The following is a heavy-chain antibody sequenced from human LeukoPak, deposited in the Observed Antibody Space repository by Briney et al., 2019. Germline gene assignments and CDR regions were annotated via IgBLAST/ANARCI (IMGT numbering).Heavy chain of an antibody. CDR2: INHSGST. CDR1: GGSFSGYY. Sequence: SETLSLTCAVYGGSFSGYYWSWLRQPPGKGLEWIGEINHSGSTNYNPSLKGRVTISVDTSKNQFSLKLSSVTAADTAVYYCARHKRWLQSVYFQDWGQGTLVTVSS. J-gene: IGHJ1*01. D-gene: IGHD5-24*01. V-gene: IGHV4-34*01. CDR3: ARHKRWLQSVYFQD.